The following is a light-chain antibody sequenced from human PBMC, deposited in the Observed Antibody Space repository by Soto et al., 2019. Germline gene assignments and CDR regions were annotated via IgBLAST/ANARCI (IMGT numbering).Light chain of an antibody. CDR2: SNN. J-gene: IGLJ3*02. V-gene: IGLV1-44*01. CDR3: CSSAGSRILSWV. CDR1: SSNIGSNT. Sequence: QSVLTQPPSASGTPGQRVTISCSGSSSNIGSNTVNWYQQLPGTAPKLLIYSNNQRPSGVPDRLSGSKSGNTASLTISGLQAEDEADYYCCSSAGSRILSWVFGGGTKLTVL.